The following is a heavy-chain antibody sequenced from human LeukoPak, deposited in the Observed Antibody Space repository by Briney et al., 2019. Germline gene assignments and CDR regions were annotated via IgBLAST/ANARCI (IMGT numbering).Heavy chain of an antibody. CDR3: ARGPRRSSRSFGY. V-gene: IGHV4-34*01. D-gene: IGHD6-13*01. CDR2: INHSGST. J-gene: IGHJ4*02. CDR1: GGSFSGYY. Sequence: PSETLSLTCAVYGGSFSGYYWSWIGQPPGKWLEWIGEINHSGSTNYNPSLKSRVTISVDTSKNQFSLKLSSVTAADTAVYYCARGPRRSSRSFGYWGQGTLVTVSS.